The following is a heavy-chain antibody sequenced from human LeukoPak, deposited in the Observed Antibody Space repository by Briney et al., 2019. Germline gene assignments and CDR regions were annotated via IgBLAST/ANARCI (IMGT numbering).Heavy chain of an antibody. CDR3: ATKGDTAMAPYNWFDP. CDR2: INHSGST. D-gene: IGHD5-18*01. Sequence: SETLSLTCAVYGGSFSGYYWSWIRQPPGKGLEWIGEINHSGSTNYSPSLKSRVTISVDTSKNQLSLKLSSVTAADTAVYYCATKGDTAMAPYNWFDPWGQGTLVTVSS. J-gene: IGHJ5*02. V-gene: IGHV4-34*01. CDR1: GGSFSGYY.